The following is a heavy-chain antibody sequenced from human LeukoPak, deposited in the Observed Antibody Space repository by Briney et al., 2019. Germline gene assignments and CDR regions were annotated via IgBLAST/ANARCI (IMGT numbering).Heavy chain of an antibody. D-gene: IGHD6-19*01. V-gene: IGHV3-30-3*01. CDR2: ISHDGSSK. Sequence: GGSLRLSCAASGFSFSSYAMSWVRQAPGKGLEWVAVISHDGSSKYYADSLKGRFTISRDNSKNTLYLQMNSLRAEDTAVYYCTRDRGNPSGWYGGDYWGQGTLVTVSS. J-gene: IGHJ4*02. CDR1: GFSFSSYA. CDR3: TRDRGNPSGWYGGDY.